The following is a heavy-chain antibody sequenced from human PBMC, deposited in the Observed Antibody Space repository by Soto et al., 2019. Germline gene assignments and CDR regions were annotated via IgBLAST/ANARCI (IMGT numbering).Heavy chain of an antibody. J-gene: IGHJ4*02. CDR2: IKSKTDGGTT. V-gene: IGHV3-15*01. CDR1: GFTFSNAW. CDR3: TTDHDMSPYGSGSFY. D-gene: IGHD3-10*01. Sequence: GGSLRLSCAASGFTFSNAWMSWVRQAPGKGLEWVGRIKSKTDGGTTDYAAPVKGRFTISRDDSKNTLYLQMNSLKTEDTAVYYCTTDHDMSPYGSGSFYWGQGTLVTVSS.